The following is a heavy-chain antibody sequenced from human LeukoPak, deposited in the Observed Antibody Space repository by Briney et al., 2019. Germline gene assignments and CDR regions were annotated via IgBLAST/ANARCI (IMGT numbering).Heavy chain of an antibody. D-gene: IGHD6-19*01. Sequence: GGSLRLSCAASGFTFSNYGMHWVRQAPGKGLEWVAGTSSDGSSKYYADSVKGRFTISRGNSKNTLYLQMDSLRAEDTAVYYCANCHSSAWCFDYWGQGTLVTVSS. CDR2: TSSDGSSK. CDR3: ANCHSSAWCFDY. J-gene: IGHJ4*02. V-gene: IGHV3-30*18. CDR1: GFTFSNYG.